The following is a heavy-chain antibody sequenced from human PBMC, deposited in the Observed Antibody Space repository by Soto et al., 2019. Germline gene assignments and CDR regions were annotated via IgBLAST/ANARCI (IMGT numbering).Heavy chain of an antibody. CDR2: IYYSGST. CDR3: VLSSWSGFGNWFDP. V-gene: IGHV4-39*01. CDR1: GGSISSSSYY. Sequence: QLQLQESGPGLVKPSETLSLTCTVSGGSISSSSYYWGWIRQPPGKGLEWIGSIYYSGSTYYNPSLKSRVTISVDTSKNQFSLKLSSVTAADTAVYYCVLSSWSGFGNWFDPWGQGTLVTVSS. D-gene: IGHD6-13*01. J-gene: IGHJ5*02.